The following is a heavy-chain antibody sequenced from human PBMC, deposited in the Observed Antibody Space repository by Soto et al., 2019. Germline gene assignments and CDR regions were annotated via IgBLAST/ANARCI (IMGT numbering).Heavy chain of an antibody. Sequence: HVQLVESGGDLVKPGGSLRLSCAASGFIFSDYYMSWLRQAPEKGLEWVSYISSSGSTIYYADSVKGRFTISKDNAKNSLYLQMNSLRAEDTAVHDCARQAGYDFDYWGQGTLFTVSS. V-gene: IGHV3-11*01. J-gene: IGHJ4*02. CDR1: GFIFSDYY. CDR2: ISSSGSTI. D-gene: IGHD3-3*01. CDR3: ARQAGYDFDY.